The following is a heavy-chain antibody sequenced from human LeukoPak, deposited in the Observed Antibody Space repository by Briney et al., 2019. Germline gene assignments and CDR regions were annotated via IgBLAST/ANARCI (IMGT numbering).Heavy chain of an antibody. J-gene: IGHJ6*03. CDR1: GFTFSSYW. CDR2: INSDGSST. CDR3: ASLWFGETYYMDV. D-gene: IGHD3-10*01. V-gene: IGHV3-74*01. Sequence: GGSLRLSCAASGFTFSSYWMHWVRQAPGKGLVWVSRINSDGSSTSYADSVKGRFTISRDNAKNTLYLQMNSLRAEDTAVYYCASLWFGETYYMDVWGKGTTVTVSS.